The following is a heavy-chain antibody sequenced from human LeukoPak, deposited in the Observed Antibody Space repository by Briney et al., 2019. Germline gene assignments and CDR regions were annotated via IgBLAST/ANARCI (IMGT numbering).Heavy chain of an antibody. CDR2: IYYSGST. CDR1: GGSISTYY. V-gene: IGHV4-59*01. CDR3: ARDQYSSSWYQYYFDY. D-gene: IGHD6-13*01. J-gene: IGHJ4*02. Sequence: SETLSLTCTVSGGSISTYYWSWIRQPPGKGLEWIGYIYYSGSTNYNPSLKSRVTISVDTSKNQFSLKLSSVTAADTAVYYCARDQYSSSWYQYYFDYWGQGTLVTVSS.